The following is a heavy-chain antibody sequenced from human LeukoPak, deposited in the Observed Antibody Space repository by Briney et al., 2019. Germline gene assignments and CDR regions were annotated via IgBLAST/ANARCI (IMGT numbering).Heavy chain of an antibody. D-gene: IGHD6-19*01. CDR1: GFTFSSYA. CDR2: ISGSGGST. Sequence: GGSLRLSRVASGFTFSSYAMSWVRQAPGTGLEWVSGISGSGGSTYYADSVKGRFTISRDNSKNTLFLQMNSLRAEDTAVYYCAKETYSSGWYPYFDYWGQGTLVTVSS. V-gene: IGHV3-23*01. J-gene: IGHJ4*02. CDR3: AKETYSSGWYPYFDY.